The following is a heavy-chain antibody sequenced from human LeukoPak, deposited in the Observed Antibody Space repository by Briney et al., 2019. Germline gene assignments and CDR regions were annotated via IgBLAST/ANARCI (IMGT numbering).Heavy chain of an antibody. CDR1: GGTFSSYA. CDR3: ARPGDYGRDAFDI. CDR2: IIPILGIA. Sequence: SVKVSCKASGGTFSSYAISWVRRAPGQGLEWMGRIIPILGIANYAQKFQGRVTITADKSTSTAYMELSSLRSEDTAVYYCARPGDYGRDAFDIWGQGTMVTVSS. V-gene: IGHV1-69*04. D-gene: IGHD4/OR15-4a*01. J-gene: IGHJ3*02.